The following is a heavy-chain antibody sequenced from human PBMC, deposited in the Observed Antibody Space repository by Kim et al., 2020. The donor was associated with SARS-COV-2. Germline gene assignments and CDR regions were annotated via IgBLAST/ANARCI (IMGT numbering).Heavy chain of an antibody. CDR3: ARGWTRTIDY. D-gene: IGHD2-15*01. V-gene: IGHV3-20*01. Sequence: STGYADSGKGRFTITRDNAKNSLYLQMTSLRAGDTALYHCARGWTRTIDYWGQGTLGTVSS. CDR2: ST. J-gene: IGHJ4*02.